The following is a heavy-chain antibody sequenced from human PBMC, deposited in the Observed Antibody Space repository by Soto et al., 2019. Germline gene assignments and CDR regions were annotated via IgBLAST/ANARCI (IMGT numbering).Heavy chain of an antibody. J-gene: IGHJ4*02. V-gene: IGHV3-30*18. Sequence: QVQLVESGGGVVQPGMSLRLSCAASGFTFSSYGMHWVRQAPGKGLEWVAVISYDGSNKYYADSVKGRFTISRDNSKNTLYLQMNSLRAEDTAVYYCAKDPLYGGNLPEYWGQGTLVTVSS. CDR2: ISYDGSNK. CDR3: AKDPLYGGNLPEY. CDR1: GFTFSSYG. D-gene: IGHD4-17*01.